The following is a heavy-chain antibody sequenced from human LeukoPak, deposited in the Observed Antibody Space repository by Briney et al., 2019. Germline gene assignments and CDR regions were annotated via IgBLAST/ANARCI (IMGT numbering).Heavy chain of an antibody. J-gene: IGHJ5*02. V-gene: IGHV4-38-2*02. CDR1: GGSISGYY. Sequence: SETLSLTCTVSGGSISGYYWSWIRQPPGKGLEWIGSVHHTGSTYYNPSLRSRVSISVDKSTNHISLEVTSVTAADTAVYYCARDWGFGDSEDWFDPWGQGTLVTVSS. D-gene: IGHD3-10*01. CDR3: ARDWGFGDSEDWFDP. CDR2: VHHTGST.